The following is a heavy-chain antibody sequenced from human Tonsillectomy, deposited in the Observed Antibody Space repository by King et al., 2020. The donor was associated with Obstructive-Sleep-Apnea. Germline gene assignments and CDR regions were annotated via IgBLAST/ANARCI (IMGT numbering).Heavy chain of an antibody. V-gene: IGHV4-39*01. D-gene: IGHD3-3*01. Sequence: QLQESGPGLVKPSETLSLTCTVSGGSISSSSYYWGWIRQPPGKGLEWIGSIYYSGSTYYNPSLKSRVTISVDTSKNQFSLKLSSVTAAYTAVYYCASYGSGNSFDYWGQGTLVTVSS. CDR2: IYYSGST. J-gene: IGHJ4*02. CDR3: ASYGSGNSFDY. CDR1: GGSISSSSYY.